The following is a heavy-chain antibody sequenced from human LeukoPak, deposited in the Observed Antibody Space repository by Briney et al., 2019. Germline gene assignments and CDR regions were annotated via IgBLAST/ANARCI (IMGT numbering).Heavy chain of an antibody. CDR1: GFPFSSYS. Sequence: GGSLRLSCAASGFPFSSYSMNWVRQAPGKGLEWVSSISSSSSYIYYADSVKGRFTISRDNAKNSLYLQMNSLRAEDTAVYYCARDLVQYCSSTSCYHPGYGMDVWGQGTTVTVSS. CDR3: ARDLVQYCSSTSCYHPGYGMDV. J-gene: IGHJ6*02. V-gene: IGHV3-21*01. CDR2: ISSSSSYI. D-gene: IGHD2-2*01.